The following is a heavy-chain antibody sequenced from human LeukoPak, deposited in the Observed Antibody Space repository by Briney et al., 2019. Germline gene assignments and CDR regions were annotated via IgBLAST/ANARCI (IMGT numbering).Heavy chain of an antibody. CDR1: GYTFTGYY. CDR2: INPNSGGT. J-gene: IGHJ4*02. Sequence: GASVKVSCKASGYTFTGYYMHWVRQAPGQGLEGMGWINPNSGGTNYAQKFQGRVTMTRDTSISTAYMELSRLRSDDTAVYYCARGGGGWFGELLNDYWGQGTLVTVSS. CDR3: ARGGGGWFGELLNDY. D-gene: IGHD3-10*01. V-gene: IGHV1-2*02.